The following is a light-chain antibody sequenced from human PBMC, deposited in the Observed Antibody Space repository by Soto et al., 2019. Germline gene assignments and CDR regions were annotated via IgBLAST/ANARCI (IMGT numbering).Light chain of an antibody. Sequence: QSVLTQPASVSGSPGQSITISCTGTSSDFGGYNYVSWYQQHPGKAPKLMIYEVSNRPSGVSNRFSGSKSGNTASLTISGLQAEDEADYYCSSYTSSSTSSYVFGTGTKVTVL. V-gene: IGLV2-14*01. CDR3: SSYTSSSTSSYV. CDR2: EVS. J-gene: IGLJ1*01. CDR1: SSDFGGYNY.